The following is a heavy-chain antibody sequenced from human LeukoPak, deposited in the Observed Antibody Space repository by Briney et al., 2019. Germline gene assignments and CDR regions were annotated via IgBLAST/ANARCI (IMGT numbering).Heavy chain of an antibody. CDR1: GYSISTAFS. CDR3: ARGVGYDDTLGSYIGFFDN. V-gene: IGHV4-38-2*02. J-gene: IGHJ4*02. D-gene: IGHD3-9*01. CDR2: LYHSEST. Sequence: PSETLSLTCSVSGYSISTAFSWGWIRQSPGRGLEWIGSLYHSESTYYNPSLKSRVTISLATSKHLFSLTLSTVTAADTAVYYCARGVGYDDTLGSYIGFFDNWSQGTLVTASS.